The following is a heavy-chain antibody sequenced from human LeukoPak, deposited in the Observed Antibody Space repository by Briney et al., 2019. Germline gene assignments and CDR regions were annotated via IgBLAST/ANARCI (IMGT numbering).Heavy chain of an antibody. D-gene: IGHD6-13*01. CDR2: IYYSGST. Sequence: PSETLSLTCTVSGGSISSYYWSWIRQPPGKGLEWIGYIYYSGSTNYNPSLKSRVTISVDTSKNQFSLKLSSVTAADTAVYYCARDNRDNTAAGTGFGAFDIWGQGTMVTVSS. J-gene: IGHJ3*02. CDR1: GGSISSYY. CDR3: ARDNRDNTAAGTGFGAFDI. V-gene: IGHV4-59*01.